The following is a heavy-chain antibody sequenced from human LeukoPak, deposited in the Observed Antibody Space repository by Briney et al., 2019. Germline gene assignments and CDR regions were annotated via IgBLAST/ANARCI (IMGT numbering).Heavy chain of an antibody. CDR1: RFIISDYY. CDR2: ISSSGSAI. CDR3: ARGASSVSLDYFDY. V-gene: IGHV3-11*04. Sequence: GGSLRLSCAASRFIISDYYMTWIRQAPGEGREWVSYISSSGSAIYYAGSVQGRFTVSRDNARNSLYLQMNSLRVEDTAVYYCARGASSVSLDYFDYWGQGTLVTVSS. D-gene: IGHD6-6*01. J-gene: IGHJ4*02.